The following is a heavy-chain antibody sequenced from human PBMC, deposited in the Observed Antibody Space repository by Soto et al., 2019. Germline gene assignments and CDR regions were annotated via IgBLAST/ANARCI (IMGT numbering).Heavy chain of an antibody. CDR1: QITVINYA. D-gene: IGHD3-10*01. V-gene: IGHV3-23*01. CDR2: ISGSCDYT. CDR3: ARVGTDYGSGSPYYSGY. J-gene: IGHJ4*02. Sequence: GGSLRRALGPSQITVINYAMIWFLRAPVKGLEWVSAISGSCDYTYYADSVKGRLTISRDNSKNTLNLQMNSLRAEDTAVYYCARVGTDYGSGSPYYSGYWGQGTLVTVSS.